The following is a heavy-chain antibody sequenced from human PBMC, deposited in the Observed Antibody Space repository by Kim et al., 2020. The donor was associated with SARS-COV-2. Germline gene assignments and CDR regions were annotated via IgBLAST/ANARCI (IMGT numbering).Heavy chain of an antibody. Sequence: GGSLRLSCAASGFTFSSYGMHWVRQAPGKGLEWVAVISYDGSNKYYADSVKGRFTISRDNSKNTLYLQMNSLRAEDTAVYYCAKSGPREGYYYYGMDVWGQGPTLPVS. V-gene: IGHV3-30*18. CDR1: GFTFSSYG. CDR2: ISYDGSNK. CDR3: AKSGPREGYYYYGMDV. D-gene: IGHD3-3*01. J-gene: IGHJ6*02.